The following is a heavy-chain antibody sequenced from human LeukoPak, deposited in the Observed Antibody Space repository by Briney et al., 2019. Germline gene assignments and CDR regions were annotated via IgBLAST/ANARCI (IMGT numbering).Heavy chain of an antibody. Sequence: GGSLRLSCAASGFTFSNYLMHWVRQAPGRGLVWVSRIHSDGSSTSYADSVKGRFTISRDNAKNTLYLQMTSLRAEDTALYYCVKFREVSGDYWGQGTLVTVSS. CDR3: VKFREVSGDY. CDR1: GFTFSNYL. V-gene: IGHV3-74*01. J-gene: IGHJ4*02. D-gene: IGHD1-26*01. CDR2: IHSDGSST.